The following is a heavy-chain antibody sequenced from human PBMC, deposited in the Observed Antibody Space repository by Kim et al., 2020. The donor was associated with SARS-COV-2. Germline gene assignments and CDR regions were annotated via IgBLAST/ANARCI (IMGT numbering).Heavy chain of an antibody. CDR1: GYTFTSYA. J-gene: IGHJ6*02. CDR2: INAGNGNT. CDR3: ARDLEPSSSWYGDRAPYYYYYGMDV. Sequence: ASVKVSCKASGYTFTSYAMHWVRQAPGQRLEWMGWINAGNGNTKYSQKFQGRVTITRDTSASTAYMELSSLRSEDTAVYYCARDLEPSSSWYGDRAPYYYYYGMDVWGQGTTVTVSS. V-gene: IGHV1-3*01. D-gene: IGHD6-13*01.